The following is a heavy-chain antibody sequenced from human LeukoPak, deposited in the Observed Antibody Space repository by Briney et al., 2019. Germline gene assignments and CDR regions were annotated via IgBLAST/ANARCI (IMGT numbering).Heavy chain of an antibody. CDR3: ATAIFGVVSHSDY. CDR1: GGTFSSYA. J-gene: IGHJ4*02. V-gene: IGHV1-69*13. Sequence: ASVKVSCKASGGTFSSYAISWVRQAPGQGLEWMGGIIPIFGTANYAQKFQGRVTITADESTSTAYMELNSLRAEDTAVYYCATAIFGVVSHSDYWGQGTLVTVSS. CDR2: IIPIFGTA. D-gene: IGHD3-3*01.